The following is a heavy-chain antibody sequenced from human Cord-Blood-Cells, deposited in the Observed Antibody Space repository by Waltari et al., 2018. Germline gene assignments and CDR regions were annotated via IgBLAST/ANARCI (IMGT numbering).Heavy chain of an antibody. Sequence: QVQLQQWGAGLLKPSEPLSLTCAVYGGSFSGYHWSWIRQPPGKGLEWIGEINHSGSTNYNPSLKSRVTISVDTSKNQFSLKLSSVTAADTAVYYCARPGYSNYYFDYWGQGTLVTVSS. CDR1: GGSFSGYH. V-gene: IGHV4-34*01. CDR3: ARPGYSNYYFDY. D-gene: IGHD4-4*01. CDR2: INHSGST. J-gene: IGHJ4*02.